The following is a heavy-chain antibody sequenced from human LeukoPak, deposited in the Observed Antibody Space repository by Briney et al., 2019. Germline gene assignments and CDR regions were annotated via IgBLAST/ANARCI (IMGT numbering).Heavy chain of an antibody. D-gene: IGHD6-13*01. CDR2: ISYDGSNK. J-gene: IGHJ3*02. CDR3: ARESQQAFDI. V-gene: IGHV3-30-3*01. Sequence: GGSLRLSCAASGFTFSSYAMHWVRQAPGKGLEWVAVISYDGSNKYYADSVKGRFTISRDNSKNTLYLQMNSLRAEDTAVYYCARESQQAFDIWGQGTMVTVSS. CDR1: GFTFSSYA.